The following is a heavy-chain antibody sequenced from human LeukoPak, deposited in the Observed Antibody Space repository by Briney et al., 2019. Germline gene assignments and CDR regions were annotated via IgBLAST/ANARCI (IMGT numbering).Heavy chain of an antibody. J-gene: IGHJ6*04. CDR3: ARGTTPRDV. Sequence: SETLSLTCTVSGGSISSYYWSWFRQPPGKGLEWIGYIYYSESTNYNPSLKSRVTISVDTSKNQFSLKLSSVTAADTAVYYCARGTTPRDVWGKGTTVTVSS. D-gene: IGHD1-1*01. CDR2: IYYSEST. CDR1: GGSISSYY. V-gene: IGHV4-59*01.